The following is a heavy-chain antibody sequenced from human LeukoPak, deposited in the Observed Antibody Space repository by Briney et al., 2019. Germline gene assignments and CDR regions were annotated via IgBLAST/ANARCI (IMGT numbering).Heavy chain of an antibody. CDR1: GFTFSGSD. J-gene: IGHJ3*02. CDR3: TRHNYDRSGYGAFDI. D-gene: IGHD3-22*01. V-gene: IGHV3-73*01. CDR2: ITSKTNNYAT. Sequence: GGSLRLSCAASGFTFSGSDIHWVRQASGKGLEWVGHITSKTNNYATADAASVKGRLTFSRDDSKNTAYIQMNSLKTEDTAVYYCTRHNYDRSGYGAFDIWGQGTMVPVSS.